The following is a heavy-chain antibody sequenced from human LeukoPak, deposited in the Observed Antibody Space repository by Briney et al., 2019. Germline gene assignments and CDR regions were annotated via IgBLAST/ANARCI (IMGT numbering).Heavy chain of an antibody. J-gene: IGHJ3*02. D-gene: IGHD3-22*01. CDR3: ARESYYDSSGTIDAFDI. CDR1: GGSFSGYY. Sequence: PSETLSLTCAVYGGSFSGYYWSWIRQPPGKGLEWIGYIYYSGSTNYNPSLKSRVTISVDTSKNQFSLKLSSVTAADTAVYYCARESYYDSSGTIDAFDIWGQGTMVTVSS. CDR2: IYYSGST. V-gene: IGHV4-59*01.